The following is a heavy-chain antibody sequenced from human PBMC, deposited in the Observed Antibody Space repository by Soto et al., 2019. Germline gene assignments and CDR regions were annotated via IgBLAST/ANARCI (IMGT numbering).Heavy chain of an antibody. CDR2: IYASGST. J-gene: IGHJ4*02. Sequence: SETLSLTCTVSGGSISTYYWSWIRQPAGKGLEWIGRIYASGSTNYNPSLKSRVTMSVATSKNQFSLKLSSVTAADTAIYYCARGGMVIIPTATAFDYWGQGTLVTVSS. CDR1: GGSISTYY. D-gene: IGHD2-2*01. V-gene: IGHV4-4*07. CDR3: ARGGMVIIPTATAFDY.